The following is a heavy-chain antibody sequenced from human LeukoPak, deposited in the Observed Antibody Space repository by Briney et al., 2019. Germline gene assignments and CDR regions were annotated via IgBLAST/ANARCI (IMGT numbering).Heavy chain of an antibody. Sequence: GGSLRLSCAASGFTVSSNHMSWVRQAPGKGLEWVSVIYSGGSTYYADSVKGRFTISRDNSKNTLYLQMNSLRAEDTAVYYCARGLGSWSELAYWGQGTLVTVSS. J-gene: IGHJ4*02. D-gene: IGHD6-13*01. CDR2: IYSGGST. CDR3: ARGLGSWSELAY. CDR1: GFTVSSNH. V-gene: IGHV3-53*01.